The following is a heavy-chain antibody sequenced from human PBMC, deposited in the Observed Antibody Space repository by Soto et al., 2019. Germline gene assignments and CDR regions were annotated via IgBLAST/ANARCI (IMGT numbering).Heavy chain of an antibody. J-gene: IGHJ6*03. CDR1: GGTFSSYT. CDR2: IIPILGIA. CDR3: ARENYDPTDYYYYYMDV. V-gene: IGHV1-69*04. Sequence: VASVKVSCKASGGTFSSYTISWVRQAPGQGLEWMGRIIPILGIANYAQKFQGRVTITADKSTSTAYMELSSLRSEDTAVYYCARENYDPTDYYYYYMDVWGKGTTVTVSS. D-gene: IGHD3-3*01.